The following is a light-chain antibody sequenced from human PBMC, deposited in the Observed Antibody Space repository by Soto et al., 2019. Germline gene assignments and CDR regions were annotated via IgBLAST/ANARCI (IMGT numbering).Light chain of an antibody. CDR1: SSDVGGYNY. V-gene: IGLV2-14*01. J-gene: IGLJ1*01. CDR3: SSHRSISVYV. Sequence: QSVLTQPASVSGSPGQSITISCTGTSSDVGGYNYVSWYQQYPGKAPKLMIYEVTHRPSGVSNRFSGSKSGNTASLTISGLQAEDEAPYYCSSHRSISVYVLGNGTKVTV. CDR2: EVT.